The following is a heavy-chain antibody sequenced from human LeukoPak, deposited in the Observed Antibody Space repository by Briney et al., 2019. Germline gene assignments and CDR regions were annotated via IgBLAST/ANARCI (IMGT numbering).Heavy chain of an antibody. V-gene: IGHV4-30-2*01. D-gene: IGHD2-21*02. Sequence: PSQTLSLTCAVSGGSISSGGYSWSWIRQPPGKGLEWIVYIYHSGSTYYTPSRKSRVTISVDRTKNQFSLKLSSVTAADTAVYYCAGGGGDWCDDAFDIWGQGTMVTVSS. J-gene: IGHJ3*02. CDR2: IYHSGST. CDR1: GGSISSGGYS. CDR3: AGGGGDWCDDAFDI.